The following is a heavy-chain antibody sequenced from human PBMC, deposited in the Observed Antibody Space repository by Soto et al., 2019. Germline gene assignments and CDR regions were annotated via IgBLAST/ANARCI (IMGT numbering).Heavy chain of an antibody. CDR2: ISSHGHST. CDR3: GKGGGVLTAILDY. D-gene: IGHD2-21*02. Sequence: PGGSLRLSCSAFEFTFSNYAMHWVRQAPGRGLEYVSAISSHGHSTYYVDSVKGRFTISRDNSNNTLYLQMSSLTAEDTAVYYCGKGGGVLTAILDYWGQGTLVTVS. V-gene: IGHV3-64D*06. CDR1: EFTFSNYA. J-gene: IGHJ4*02.